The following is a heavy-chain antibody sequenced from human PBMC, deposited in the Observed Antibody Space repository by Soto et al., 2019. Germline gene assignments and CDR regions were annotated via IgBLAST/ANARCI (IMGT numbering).Heavy chain of an antibody. Sequence: AASVKVSCKASGYTFTGYYMHWVRQAPGQGLEWMGWINPNSGGTNYAQKFQGRVTMTRDTSISTAYMELSRLRSDDTAVYYCARRGLGYSSGWYDVRGDAFDIWGQGTMVTVS. CDR3: ARRGLGYSSGWYDVRGDAFDI. J-gene: IGHJ3*02. CDR1: GYTFTGYY. V-gene: IGHV1-2*02. CDR2: INPNSGGT. D-gene: IGHD6-19*01.